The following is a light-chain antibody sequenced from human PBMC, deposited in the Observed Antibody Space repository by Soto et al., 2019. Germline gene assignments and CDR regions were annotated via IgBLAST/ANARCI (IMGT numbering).Light chain of an antibody. CDR1: QSVSSK. J-gene: IGKJ1*01. Sequence: EIVMTQSPATLSLSPGQRATLSCRASQSVSSKLAWYQQKPGQAPRLLIYIASTRAAGIPARFSGSGSGTEFTLTISSLQSEDSAIYYCQQYNNWPSWTFGQGTKVDIK. CDR2: IAS. CDR3: QQYNNWPSWT. V-gene: IGKV3-15*01.